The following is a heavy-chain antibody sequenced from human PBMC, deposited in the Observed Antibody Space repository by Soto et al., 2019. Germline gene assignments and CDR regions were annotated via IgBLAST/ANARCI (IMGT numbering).Heavy chain of an antibody. Sequence: GESLKLSCKGSGYSFTSYWIGWVRQMPGKGLEWMGIIYPGDSDTRYSPSFQGQVTISADKSISTAYLQLNSLRAEDTAVYYCARDRFIGTYYVKGVTYVFDHWGQGAPVTVSS. CDR3: ARDRFIGTYYVKGVTYVFDH. D-gene: IGHD1-26*01. J-gene: IGHJ4*02. V-gene: IGHV5-51*01. CDR2: IYPGDSDT. CDR1: GYSFTSYW.